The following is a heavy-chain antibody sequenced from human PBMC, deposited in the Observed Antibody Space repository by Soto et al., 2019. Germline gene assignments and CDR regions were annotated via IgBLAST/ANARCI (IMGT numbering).Heavy chain of an antibody. V-gene: IGHV3-21*02. D-gene: IGHD3-10*01. CDR1: GFTLTTYT. Sequence: EVQLVESGGGLVKPGGSLRLSCEASGFTLTTYTMNWVRQASGKGLEWVSSITSSSGHIYYADSVKGRFTISRDNARNSLYLQMNSPRAEDTAVYYCVRERGLSSFYGMDVWGQGTTVTVSS. CDR3: VRERGLSSFYGMDV. CDR2: ITSSSGHI. J-gene: IGHJ6*02.